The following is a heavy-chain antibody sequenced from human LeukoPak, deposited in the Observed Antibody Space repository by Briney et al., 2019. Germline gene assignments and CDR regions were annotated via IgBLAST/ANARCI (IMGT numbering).Heavy chain of an antibody. CDR2: INPSGGST. CDR3: ARDQDWNYAFDI. J-gene: IGHJ3*02. CDR1: GYTLTSYF. Sequence: GASVKVSCKASGYTLTSYFIHRVRQAPGQGLEWMGIINPSGGSTSYAQKFQGRVTMTRDTSTSTVYMELSSLRSEDTAVYYCARDQDWNYAFDIWGQGTMVTVSS. V-gene: IGHV1-46*01. D-gene: IGHD1-7*01.